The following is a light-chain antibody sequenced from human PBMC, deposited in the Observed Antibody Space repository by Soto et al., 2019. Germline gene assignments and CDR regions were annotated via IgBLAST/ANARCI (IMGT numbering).Light chain of an antibody. V-gene: IGKV1-12*01. CDR2: AAS. CDR3: QQVNSFPFT. J-gene: IGKJ5*01. CDR1: QGIRSW. Sequence: DIQMTQSPSSVSASVGDRVTITCRASQGIRSWLAWYQQKPGEAPKLLIYAASSLQGGVPSRFSGSESGTDFTLTISSLQPEDFATYYCQQVNSFPFTFGQGTRLDIK.